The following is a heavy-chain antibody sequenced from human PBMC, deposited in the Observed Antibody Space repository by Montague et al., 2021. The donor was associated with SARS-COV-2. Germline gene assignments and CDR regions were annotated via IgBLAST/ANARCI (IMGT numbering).Heavy chain of an antibody. J-gene: IGHJ3*01. V-gene: IGHV4-30-2*06. Sequence: TLSLTCTVSGVSISSGDYSWNWIRQSPGKGLGWIGFIYESGSTLYNPSLKSRITISVDRSKNQFSLRLNSVTAADTAVYYCARKIIANAFDVWGHGTTVTVSS. CDR1: GVSISSGDYS. CDR2: IYESGST. CDR3: ARKIIANAFDV. D-gene: IGHD2/OR15-2a*01.